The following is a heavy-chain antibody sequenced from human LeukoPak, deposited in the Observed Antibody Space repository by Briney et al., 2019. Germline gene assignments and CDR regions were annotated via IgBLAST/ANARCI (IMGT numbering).Heavy chain of an antibody. CDR1: GFSFSEHY. D-gene: IGHD2-15*01. Sequence: GGPLRLSCKASGFSFSEHYMNWIRQAPGRGLEWVSFISGSGDSIHYTDSVKGRFTVSRDNGKDALYLQMNSLRAEDTAVYYCARDLGHCGGGTCFAYGFDLWGQGTVVSVSP. CDR3: ARDLGHCGGGTCFAYGFDL. CDR2: ISGSGDSI. J-gene: IGHJ3*01. V-gene: IGHV3-11*01.